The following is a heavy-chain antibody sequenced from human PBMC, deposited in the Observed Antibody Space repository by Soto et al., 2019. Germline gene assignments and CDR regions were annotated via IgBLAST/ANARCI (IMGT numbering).Heavy chain of an antibody. V-gene: IGHV3-23*01. D-gene: IGHD3-9*01. CDR2: LSGGGSTT. CDR1: GFTFSLSA. J-gene: IGHJ4*02. Sequence: EVQLLESGGGFVQPGESLRLSCAASGFTFSLSAMSWVRQAPGRGLVLVSSLSGGGSTTDYADSVKGRFTISRDNSKNTVHLQMNSLRAEDTAVYYCAKGPEYDILTGCDYWGQGALVTVSS. CDR3: AKGPEYDILTGCDY.